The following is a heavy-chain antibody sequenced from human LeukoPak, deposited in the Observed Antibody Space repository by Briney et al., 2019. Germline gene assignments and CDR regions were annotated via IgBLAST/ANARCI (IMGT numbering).Heavy chain of an antibody. CDR2: IYHSGST. CDR3: ARDRCRTPAGMTEVFDY. J-gene: IGHJ4*02. D-gene: IGHD2-2*01. CDR1: GGSISSSNW. V-gene: IGHV4-4*02. Sequence: PSETLSLTFAVSGGSISSSNWWSWVRPPPGKGLEWIGEIYHSGSTNYNPSLKSRVTISVDKSKNQFSLQLNSVTPEDTAVYYCARDRCRTPAGMTEVFDYWGQGALVTVSS.